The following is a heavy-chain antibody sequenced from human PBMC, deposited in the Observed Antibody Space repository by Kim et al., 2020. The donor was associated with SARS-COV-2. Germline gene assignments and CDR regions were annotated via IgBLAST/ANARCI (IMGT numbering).Heavy chain of an antibody. CDR2: IYPGDSDP. Sequence: GESLKISCKGSGYSFTSYWIGWVRQMPGKGLEWMGIIYPGDSDPRYSPSFQGQVTISADKSISTAYLQWSSLKASDTAMYYCARHTQFPALYLYNKYSSSSITGGFDIWGQGTMVTVSS. J-gene: IGHJ3*02. D-gene: IGHD6-6*01. CDR1: GYSFTSYW. CDR3: ARHTQFPALYLYNKYSSSSITGGFDI. V-gene: IGHV5-51*01.